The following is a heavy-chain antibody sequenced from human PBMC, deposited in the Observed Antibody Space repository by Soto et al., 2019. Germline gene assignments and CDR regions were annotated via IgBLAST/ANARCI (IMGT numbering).Heavy chain of an antibody. CDR1: GFTFSSYA. J-gene: IGHJ4*02. Sequence: GGSLRLSCAASGFTFSSYAMSWVRQAPGKGLEWVSAISGSGGSTYYADSVKGRFTISRDNSKNTLYLQMNSLRAEDTAVYYCAKDHPPYGDFWSGEYFDYWGQGTLVTVSS. V-gene: IGHV3-23*01. CDR2: ISGSGGST. D-gene: IGHD3-3*01. CDR3: AKDHPPYGDFWSGEYFDY.